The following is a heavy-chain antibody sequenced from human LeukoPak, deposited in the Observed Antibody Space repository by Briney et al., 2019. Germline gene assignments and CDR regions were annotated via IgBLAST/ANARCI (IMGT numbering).Heavy chain of an antibody. J-gene: IGHJ6*02. D-gene: IGHD2-15*01. CDR3: ARLYSVVVVAASQEGMDV. V-gene: IGHV1-69*04. CDR1: GGTFSSYA. Sequence: SVKVSCKASGGTFSSYAISWVRQAPGQGLEWMGRIIPILGIANSAQKFQGRVTITADKSTSTAYMELSSLRSEDTAVYYCARLYSVVVVAASQEGMDVWGQGTTVTVSS. CDR2: IIPILGIA.